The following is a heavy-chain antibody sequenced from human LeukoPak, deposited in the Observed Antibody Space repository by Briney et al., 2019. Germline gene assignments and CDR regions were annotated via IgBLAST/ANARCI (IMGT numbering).Heavy chain of an antibody. Sequence: ASVKVSCKASGYTFTNYYMHWVRQAPGQGLEWMGIINPSGGSTSYAQKFQGRVTMTRDTSTSTVYMELSSLRSEDTAVYYCARVVTDNSAEGNYFDYWGQGTLVPVSS. CDR3: ARVVTDNSAEGNYFDY. CDR2: INPSGGST. D-gene: IGHD3-22*01. J-gene: IGHJ4*02. CDR1: GYTFTNYY. V-gene: IGHV1-46*01.